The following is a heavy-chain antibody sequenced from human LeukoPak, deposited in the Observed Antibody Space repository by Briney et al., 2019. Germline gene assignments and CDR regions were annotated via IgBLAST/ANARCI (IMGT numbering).Heavy chain of an antibody. CDR1: GYTFSGYY. CDR3: ARAHYGSGSYYGFDP. J-gene: IGHJ5*02. Sequence: ASVKVSCKASGYTFSGYYMHWVRQAPGQGLEWVGWINPNSGGTNYAQKFQGRVTMTRDTSISTAYMELSRLRSDDTAVYYCARAHYGSGSYYGFDPWGQGTLVTVSS. V-gene: IGHV1-2*02. CDR2: INPNSGGT. D-gene: IGHD3-10*01.